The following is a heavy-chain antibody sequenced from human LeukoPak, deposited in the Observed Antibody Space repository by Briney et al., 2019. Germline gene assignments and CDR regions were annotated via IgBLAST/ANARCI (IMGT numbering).Heavy chain of an antibody. V-gene: IGHV4-39*01. J-gene: IGHJ4*02. Sequence: PSETLSLTCTVSGGSISSSSYYWGWIRQPPGKGLEWIGSIYYSGSTYYNPSLKRRVTISVDTSKNQFSLKLSSVTAADTAVYYCKSIGDDYYGSGSYYLTGDYWGQGTLVTVSS. CDR2: IYYSGST. D-gene: IGHD3-10*01. CDR3: KSIGDDYYGSGSYYLTGDY. CDR1: GGSISSSSYY.